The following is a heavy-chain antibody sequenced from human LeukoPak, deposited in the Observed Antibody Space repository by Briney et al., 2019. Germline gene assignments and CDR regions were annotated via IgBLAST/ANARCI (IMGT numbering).Heavy chain of an antibody. V-gene: IGHV4-34*01. CDR1: GGSFSGYY. D-gene: IGHD3-3*01. Sequence: ASETLSLTCAVYGGSFSGYYWSWIRQPPGKGLEWIGEINHSGSTNYNPSLKSRVTISVDTSKNQFSLKLSSVTAADTAVYYCARLSRGEWFDWGQGTLVTVSS. CDR3: ARLSRGEWFD. J-gene: IGHJ4*02. CDR2: INHSGST.